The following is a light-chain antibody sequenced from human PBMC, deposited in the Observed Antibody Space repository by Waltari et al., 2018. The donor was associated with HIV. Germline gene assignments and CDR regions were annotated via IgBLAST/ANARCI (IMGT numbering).Light chain of an antibody. CDR1: QNVSSD. CDR2: DAL. CDR3: QQYNVWPPWT. V-gene: IGKV3-15*01. J-gene: IGKJ1*01. Sequence: TQSPASLSVSPGERASLSCRASQNVSSDLAWLQQRPGQTPRLLIYDALTRAPGIPSRFRGTGSETDFTLTITNLQPEDCAIYYCQQYNVWPPWTFGQGTKVE.